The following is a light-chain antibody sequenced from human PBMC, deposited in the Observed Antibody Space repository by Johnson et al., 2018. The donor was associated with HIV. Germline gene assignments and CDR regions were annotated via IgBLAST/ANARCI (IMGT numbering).Light chain of an antibody. Sequence: QSVLTQSPSASGTPGQRVTISCSGSSSNIGSNTVNWYQQLPGTAPKLLIYRNNQRPSGVPDRFSGSKSGTSASLAISGLQAADEADYYCAAWDDSLNGFYVFGTGTKVTVL. CDR1: SSNIGSNT. J-gene: IGLJ1*01. CDR3: AAWDDSLNGFYV. CDR2: RNN. V-gene: IGLV1-44*01.